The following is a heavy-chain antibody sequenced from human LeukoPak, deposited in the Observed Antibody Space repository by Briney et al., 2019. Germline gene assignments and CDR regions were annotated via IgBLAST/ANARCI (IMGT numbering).Heavy chain of an antibody. CDR3: ASDYPYGDYAY. D-gene: IGHD4-17*01. CDR1: GGTFSSYA. J-gene: IGHJ4*02. Sequence: SVKVSCKASGGTFSSYAISWVRQAPGQGLEWMGRIIPISGTANYAQKFQGRVTITTDESTSTAYMELSSLRSEDTAVYYCASDYPYGDYAYWGQGTLVTVSS. CDR2: IIPISGTA. V-gene: IGHV1-69*05.